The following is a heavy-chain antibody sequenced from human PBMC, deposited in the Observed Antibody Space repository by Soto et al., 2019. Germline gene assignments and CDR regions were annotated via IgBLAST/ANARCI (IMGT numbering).Heavy chain of an antibody. CDR1: GFTFSSYG. V-gene: IGHV3-30*03. CDR2: ISYDGSNK. J-gene: IGHJ4*01. CDR3: TTDSYSSAITVRFDY. D-gene: IGHD1-26*01. Sequence: GGSLRLSCAASGFTFSSYGMHWVRQAPGKGLEWVAVISYDGSNKYYADSVKGRFTISRDNSKNTLYLQMNSLKIEDTGVYYCTTDSYSSAITVRFDYWGHGTLVTVSS.